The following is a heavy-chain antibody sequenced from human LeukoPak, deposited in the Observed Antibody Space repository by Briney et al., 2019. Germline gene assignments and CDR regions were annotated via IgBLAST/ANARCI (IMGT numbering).Heavy chain of an antibody. Sequence: GGSLRLSCAASGFTFSSYSMNWVRQAPGKGLEWVSSISSSSSYIYYADSVKGRFTISRDNSNNTLYLQMNSLRTEDTAVYYCARGGQQLVYFDYWGQGTLVTVSS. CDR1: GFTFSSYS. CDR3: ARGGQQLVYFDY. V-gene: IGHV3-21*01. D-gene: IGHD6-13*01. CDR2: ISSSSSYI. J-gene: IGHJ4*02.